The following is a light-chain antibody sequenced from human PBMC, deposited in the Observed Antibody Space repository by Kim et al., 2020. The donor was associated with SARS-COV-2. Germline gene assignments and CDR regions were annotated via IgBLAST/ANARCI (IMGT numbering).Light chain of an antibody. V-gene: IGLV2-23*01. Sequence: GQSIPISCTVTSSDVGSYNLVSWYQQHPGKAPKLMIYEGSKRPSGVSNRFSGSKSGNTASLTISGLQAEDEADYYCCSYAGSSPVFGGGTQLTVL. J-gene: IGLJ3*02. CDR1: SSDVGSYNL. CDR3: CSYAGSSPV. CDR2: EGS.